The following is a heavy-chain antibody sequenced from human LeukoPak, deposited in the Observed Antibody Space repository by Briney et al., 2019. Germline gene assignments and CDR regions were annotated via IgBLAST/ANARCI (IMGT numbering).Heavy chain of an antibody. D-gene: IGHD3-22*01. CDR3: ARVVHPYDYESSGLTYDAFDI. V-gene: IGHV7-4-1*02. Sequence: ASVKVSCKASGYTFTSYAMNWVRQAPGQGLEWLGWVNTNTGNPTYAQGFTGRFVFSLDTSVNTAYLQISSLKAEDTAVYYCARVVHPYDYESSGLTYDAFDIWGQGTMVTVSS. J-gene: IGHJ3*02. CDR1: GYTFTSYA. CDR2: VNTNTGNP.